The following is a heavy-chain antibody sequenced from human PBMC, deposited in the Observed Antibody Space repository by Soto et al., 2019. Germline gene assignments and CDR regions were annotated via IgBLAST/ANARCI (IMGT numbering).Heavy chain of an antibody. V-gene: IGHV4-30-4*01. Sequence: PSVTLSRTCTVSGDSINSGDYYWSWIRQPPGKGLEWIGYIYYRGSTYHNPSLKSRINISLDMSKNQFSLKLSYVTAADTAVYYCATVPTYYYDRSGYANAFDIWGQGTMVTVSS. CDR2: IYYRGST. CDR1: GDSINSGDYY. D-gene: IGHD3-22*01. CDR3: ATVPTYYYDRSGYANAFDI. J-gene: IGHJ3*02.